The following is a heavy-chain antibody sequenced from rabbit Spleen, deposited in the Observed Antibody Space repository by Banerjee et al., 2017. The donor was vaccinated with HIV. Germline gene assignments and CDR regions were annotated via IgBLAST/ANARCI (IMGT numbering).Heavy chain of an antibody. J-gene: IGHJ4*01. D-gene: IGHD6-1*01. Sequence: QEQLVESGGGLVQPEGSLTLTCKASGFSFSDRDVMCWVRQSPGKGLEWLACINAATGKPVYATWAKGRFTISRTSSTTVTLRMTRLTAADTATYFYARSGYGANDYPFNLWGPGTLVTVS. CDR1: GFSFSDRDV. V-gene: IGHV1S45*01. CDR3: ARSGYGANDYPFNL. CDR2: INAATGKP.